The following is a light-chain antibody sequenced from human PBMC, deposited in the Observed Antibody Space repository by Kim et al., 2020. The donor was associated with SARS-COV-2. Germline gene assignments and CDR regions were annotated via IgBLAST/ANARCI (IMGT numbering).Light chain of an antibody. J-gene: IGLJ3*02. CDR1: SSNIGNNY. CDR3: GTWDSSLVWV. CDR2: DNN. V-gene: IGLV1-51*01. Sequence: PGKKVTISCSGSSSNIGNNYVSWYQQLPGTAPKLLIYDNNKRPSGIPDRFSGSKSGTSATLGITGLQTGDEADYYCGTWDSSLVWVFGGGTKLTVL.